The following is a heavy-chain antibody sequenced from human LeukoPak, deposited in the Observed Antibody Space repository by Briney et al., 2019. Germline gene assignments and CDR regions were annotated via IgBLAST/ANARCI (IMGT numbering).Heavy chain of an antibody. CDR3: ARPYYYDRSGYYPFDY. J-gene: IGHJ4*02. CDR2: IWYDGSNK. Sequence: PGRSLRLSCAASGFTFSSYGMFWVRQAPGKGLEWVAVIWYDGSNKYYADSVKGRFTISRDNSKNTLYLQMNSLSAEDTAVYYCARPYYYDRSGYYPFDYWGQGTLVTVSS. D-gene: IGHD3-22*01. CDR1: GFTFSSYG. V-gene: IGHV3-33*01.